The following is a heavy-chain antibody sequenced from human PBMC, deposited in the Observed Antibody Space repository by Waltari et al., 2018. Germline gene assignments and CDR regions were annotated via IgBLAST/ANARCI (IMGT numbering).Heavy chain of an antibody. CDR3: ARAFVGPRDFDY. Sequence: QVQLVESGGGVVQPGRSLRLSCAASGFNFSRSAMNWVRQAPGKGLEWVAVISYDGSNKYYADSVKGRFTISRDNSKNTLYLQMNSLRAEDTAVYYCARAFVGPRDFDYWGQGTLVTVSS. CDR2: ISYDGSNK. CDR1: GFNFSRSA. V-gene: IGHV3-30-3*01. D-gene: IGHD1-26*01. J-gene: IGHJ4*02.